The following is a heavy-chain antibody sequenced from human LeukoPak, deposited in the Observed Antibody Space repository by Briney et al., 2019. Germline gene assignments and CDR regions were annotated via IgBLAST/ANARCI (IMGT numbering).Heavy chain of an antibody. CDR3: ARAPETPLRGLDAFDI. V-gene: IGHV3-30*14. Sequence: GGSLRLSCAAPGFTFSTYPMHWVRQAPGKGLEWVAVILSDGSNKYYADSVKGRFTISRDDSKNTLYLQMNSLRAEDTAVYYCARAPETPLRGLDAFDIWGQGTMVTVSS. CDR2: ILSDGSNK. CDR1: GFTFSTYP. D-gene: IGHD4-17*01. J-gene: IGHJ3*02.